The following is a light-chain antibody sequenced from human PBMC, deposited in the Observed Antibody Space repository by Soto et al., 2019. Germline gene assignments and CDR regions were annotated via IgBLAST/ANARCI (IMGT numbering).Light chain of an antibody. V-gene: IGKV3-15*01. Sequence: EIVMTQSPATLSVSPGERATLSCRASQSVSSDLAWYQQKPGQAPRLLIYGASTRATGIPARFSGSGSGTEFSLTISSLQSEDFAVYYCQQYSSWPPFTFGRGTKLEMK. CDR1: QSVSSD. CDR3: QQYSSWPPFT. CDR2: GAS. J-gene: IGKJ2*01.